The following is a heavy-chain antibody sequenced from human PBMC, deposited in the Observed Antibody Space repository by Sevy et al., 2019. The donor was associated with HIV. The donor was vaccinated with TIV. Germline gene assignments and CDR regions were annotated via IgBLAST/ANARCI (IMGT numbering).Heavy chain of an antibody. CDR3: ARMRNLGEPSDP. CDR2: INIYNGNT. V-gene: IGHV1-18*01. CDR1: GYTFTTFG. Sequence: ASVKVSCKPSGYTFTTFGINWVRQAPGQGLEWMAWINIYNGNTIYAQNLQGRVTLTRDTSTNTAYMELRSLISDDTAVYYCARMRNLGEPSDPWGQGALVTVSS. D-gene: IGHD3-16*01. J-gene: IGHJ5*02.